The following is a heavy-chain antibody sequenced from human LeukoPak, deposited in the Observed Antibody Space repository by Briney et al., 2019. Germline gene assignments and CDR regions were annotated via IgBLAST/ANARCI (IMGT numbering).Heavy chain of an antibody. CDR2: IYYSGST. Sequence: PSETLSLTCTVSGGSISSSSYYWGWIRQPPGTGLEWIGYIYYSGSTNYNPSLKSRVTISVDTSKNQFSLKLSSVTAADTAVYYCARDERRGFDYWGQGTLVTVSS. CDR3: ARDERRGFDY. CDR1: GGSISSSSYY. D-gene: IGHD1-1*01. V-gene: IGHV4-61*05. J-gene: IGHJ4*02.